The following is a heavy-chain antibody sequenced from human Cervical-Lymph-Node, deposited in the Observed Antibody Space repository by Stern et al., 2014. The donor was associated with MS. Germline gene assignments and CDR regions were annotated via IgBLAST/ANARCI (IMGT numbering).Heavy chain of an antibody. CDR3: ARDASYCGGDCYSGWFDP. J-gene: IGHJ5*02. D-gene: IGHD2-21*02. Sequence: EVQLVESGGGLVRPGGSLRLSCAASGFTFSSYWMHWVRQAPGKGLVWVSRINSDGSSTSYADSVKGRFTISRDNAKNTLYLQMNSLRAEDTAVYYCARDASYCGGDCYSGWFDPWGQGTLVTVSS. CDR2: INSDGSST. V-gene: IGHV3-74*01. CDR1: GFTFSSYW.